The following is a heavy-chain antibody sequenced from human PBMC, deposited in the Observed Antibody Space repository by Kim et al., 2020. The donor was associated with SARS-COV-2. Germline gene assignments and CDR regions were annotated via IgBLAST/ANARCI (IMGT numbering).Heavy chain of an antibody. CDR3: ARGGVMITFGGVIVKRWFDP. V-gene: IGHV4-34*01. J-gene: IGHJ5*02. Sequence: RVTISVDTSKNQFSLKLSSVTAADTAVYYCARGGVMITFGGVIVKRWFDPWGQGTLVTVSS. D-gene: IGHD3-16*02.